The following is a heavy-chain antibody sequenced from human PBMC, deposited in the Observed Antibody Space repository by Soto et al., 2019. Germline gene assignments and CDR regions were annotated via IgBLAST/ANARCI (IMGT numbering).Heavy chain of an antibody. CDR1: GYSFSYYG. CDR2: INPSNGNR. CDR3: ARDRLRGYDNSGFYS. D-gene: IGHD5-12*01. J-gene: IGHJ4*02. Sequence: QVQLVQSGAELRKPGASVKVACEAFGYSFSYYGIRWVRQAPGQGLEWMGWINPSNGNRNYAQKFEDRVTMTIATSTSTAYMELRSLKFDDTAIYYCARDRLRGYDNSGFYSWGQGTLVTVSS. V-gene: IGHV1-18*01.